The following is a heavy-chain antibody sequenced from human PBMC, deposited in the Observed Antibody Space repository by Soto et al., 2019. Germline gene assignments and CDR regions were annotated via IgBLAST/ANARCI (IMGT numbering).Heavy chain of an antibody. CDR3: ARVELLWFGAEYYGMDV. D-gene: IGHD3-10*01. J-gene: IGHJ6*02. V-gene: IGHV4-34*01. Sequence: SETLSLTCAVYGGSFSGYYWSWIRQPPGKGLEWIGEINHSGSTNYNPSLKSRVTISVDTSKNQFSLKLSSVTAADTAVYYCARVELLWFGAEYYGMDVWGQGTKVTVYS. CDR1: GGSFSGYY. CDR2: INHSGST.